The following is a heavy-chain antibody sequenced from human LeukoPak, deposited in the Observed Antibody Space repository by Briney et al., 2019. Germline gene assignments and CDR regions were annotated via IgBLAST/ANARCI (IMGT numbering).Heavy chain of an antibody. V-gene: IGHV3-30*18. CDR2: ISYDGSNK. CDR3: AKGYGSDSSGSEHYFEN. J-gene: IGHJ4*02. D-gene: IGHD3-22*01. Sequence: PGGSLRLSCAASGVTFSNYGIHWVRQAPGKGLEWVAVISYDGSNKYYAESVKGRFTISRDNSKNTLFLQMNSLRAEDTAVYYCAKGYGSDSSGSEHYFENWGQGILVTVSS. CDR1: GVTFSNYG.